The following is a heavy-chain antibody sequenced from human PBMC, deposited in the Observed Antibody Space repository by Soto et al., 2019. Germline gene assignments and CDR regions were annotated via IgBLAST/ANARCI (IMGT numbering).Heavy chain of an antibody. Sequence: QLQLQESGPGLVKPSETLSLTCTVSGGSISSSSYYWGWIRQPPGKGLEWIGSIYYSGSTYYHQTLKSRVTISADTHKDQFSLKLSFVTAADTAVYYCESPSGDFGYWGQGTLVTVSS. V-gene: IGHV4-39*01. CDR2: IYYSGST. D-gene: IGHD4-17*01. CDR1: GGSISSSSYY. CDR3: ESPSGDFGY. J-gene: IGHJ4*02.